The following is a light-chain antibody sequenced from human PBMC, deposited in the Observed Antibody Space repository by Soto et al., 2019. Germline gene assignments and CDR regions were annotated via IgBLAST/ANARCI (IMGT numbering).Light chain of an antibody. Sequence: QSALTQPASVSGSPGQSITISCTGTSSDVGAYNYVSWYQQHPGKAPKLMFYDVTNRPSGVSSRFSGSKSGNTASLTISGLQAEDEADYYCSSYTRSTTLVVFGGGTKVTVL. CDR1: SSDVGAYNY. CDR2: DVT. J-gene: IGLJ2*01. V-gene: IGLV2-14*01. CDR3: SSYTRSTTLVV.